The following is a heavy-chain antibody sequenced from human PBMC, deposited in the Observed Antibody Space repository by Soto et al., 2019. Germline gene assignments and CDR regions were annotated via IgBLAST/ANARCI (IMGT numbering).Heavy chain of an antibody. D-gene: IGHD5-18*01. CDR2: ISSSSSYI. Sequence: GGSLRLSCAASGFTFSSYTMNWVRQAPGKGLEWVSSISSSSSYIYYADSVKGRFTISRDNSKNTLYLQMNSLRAEDTAVYYCARTESGYSYGFADVWGQGTTVTVSS. CDR1: GFTFSSYT. V-gene: IGHV3-21*01. CDR3: ARTESGYSYGFADV. J-gene: IGHJ6*02.